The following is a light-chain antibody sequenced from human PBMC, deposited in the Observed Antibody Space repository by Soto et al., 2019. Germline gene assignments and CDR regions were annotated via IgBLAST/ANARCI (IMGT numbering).Light chain of an antibody. J-gene: IGKJ1*01. CDR2: GAS. V-gene: IGKV3-20*01. CDR1: QSVSSSY. Sequence: EIVLTQSPGTLSLSPGERATLSCRASQSVSSSYLAWYQQKPGQAPRLLIYGASSRATGIPDRFSGSGSGTDFTLTISRLETEDFAVYYCQQYGSSRWTFGQGTKVESK. CDR3: QQYGSSRWT.